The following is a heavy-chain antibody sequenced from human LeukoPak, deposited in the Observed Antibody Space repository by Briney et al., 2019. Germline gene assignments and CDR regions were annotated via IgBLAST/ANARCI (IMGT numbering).Heavy chain of an antibody. CDR2: IYYSGST. Sequence: XYXGXXRXXXXKGLEXIGSIYYSGSTYYNPSLKSRVTISVDTSKNQFSLKLSSVTAADTAVYYCARLSSSSWYYPHWYFDLWGRGTLVTVSS. V-gene: IGHV4-39*01. CDR3: ARLSSSSWYYPHWYFDL. J-gene: IGHJ2*01. CDR1: XY. D-gene: IGHD6-13*01.